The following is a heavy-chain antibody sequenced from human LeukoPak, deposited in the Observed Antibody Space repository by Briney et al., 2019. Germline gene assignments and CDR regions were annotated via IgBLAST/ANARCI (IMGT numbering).Heavy chain of an antibody. J-gene: IGHJ4*02. V-gene: IGHV1-2*02. CDR2: INPNSGGT. Sequence: GASVKVSCKPAGYTFSGYYMHRVRQAPGQGLEWMGWINPNSGGTNYAQKFQGRVTMTRDTSISTAYMELSRLRSDDTAVYYCASGSDSGSYILGGPIDTFPYYFDYWGRGTLVTVSS. CDR3: ASGSDSGSYILGGPIDTFPYYFDY. D-gene: IGHD1-26*01. CDR1: GYTFSGYY.